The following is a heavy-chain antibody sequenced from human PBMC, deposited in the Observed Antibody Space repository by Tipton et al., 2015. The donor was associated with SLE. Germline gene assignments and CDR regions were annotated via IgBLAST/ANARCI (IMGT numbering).Heavy chain of an antibody. CDR3: ARVEDIVVVVATYGMDV. Sequence: SLTCAIYGESFNGYFWTWIRQPPGKGLEWIAEIIHSGVTNYNPSLRSRVTISVDMSKNQFSLKLSSVTAADTAVYYCARVEDIVVVVATYGMDVWGQGTTVTVSS. D-gene: IGHD2-15*01. CDR1: GESFNGYF. V-gene: IGHV4-34*12. J-gene: IGHJ6*02. CDR2: IIHSGVT.